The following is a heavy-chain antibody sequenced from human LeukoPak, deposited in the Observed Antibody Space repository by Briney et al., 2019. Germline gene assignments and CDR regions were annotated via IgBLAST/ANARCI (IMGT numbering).Heavy chain of an antibody. D-gene: IGHD3-22*01. CDR2: IIPILGIA. CDR1: GGTFSSYA. V-gene: IGHV1-69*04. CDR3: ARDPSSSGYVDSGWYFDL. Sequence: SVKVSCKASGGTFSSYAIGWVRQAPGQGLEWMGRIIPILGIANYAQKFQGRVTITADKSTSTAYMELSSLRSEDTAVYYCARDPSSSGYVDSGWYFDLWGRGTLVTVSS. J-gene: IGHJ2*01.